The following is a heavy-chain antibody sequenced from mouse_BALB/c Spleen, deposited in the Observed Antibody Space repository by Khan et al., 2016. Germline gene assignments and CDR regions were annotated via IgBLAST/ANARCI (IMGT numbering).Heavy chain of an antibody. V-gene: IGHV14-3*02. CDR1: GCNIKDTF. J-gene: IGHJ3*01. CDR2: IDPANGND. D-gene: IGHD2-3*01. Sequence: EVQLQESGAELVKPGASVKLSCTASGCNIKDTFMHWVKQRPDQGLEWIGRIDPANGNDEYDPKFQGKATITADTSFNTAYLQFSSLTSEDTAVYYCVRDGYYEGFPYWGQGTRVTVSA. CDR3: VRDGYYEGFPY.